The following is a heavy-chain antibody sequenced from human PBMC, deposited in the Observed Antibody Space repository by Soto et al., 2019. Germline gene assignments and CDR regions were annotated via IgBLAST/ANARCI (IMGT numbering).Heavy chain of an antibody. Sequence: GASVKVSCKASGGTFSSYAISWLRQAPGKGLEWMGRSAPEEGEPIYPQKFQGRVSMTEDPSTDTAYMELTSLRFEDTAVYFCAADRKIVGTIGAFDFWGQGTLVTVS. CDR2: SAPEEGEP. D-gene: IGHD1-26*01. J-gene: IGHJ4*02. CDR1: GGTFSSYA. V-gene: IGHV1-24*01. CDR3: AADRKIVGTIGAFDF.